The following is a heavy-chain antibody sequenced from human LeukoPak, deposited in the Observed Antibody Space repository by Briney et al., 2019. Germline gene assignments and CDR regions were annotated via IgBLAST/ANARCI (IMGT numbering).Heavy chain of an antibody. V-gene: IGHV3-7*05. J-gene: IGHJ4*02. CDR1: GFTFSRSW. D-gene: IGHD3-22*01. CDR3: ARDAGYDRFDY. Sequence: GGSLRLSCADSGFTFSRSWMTWVRQAPGKGLEWVANINEDGSAQNYVDSVKGRFTISRDNPKSTLYLEMNSLRAEDAAVYYCARDAGYDRFDYWGQGTLVTVSS. CDR2: INEDGSAQ.